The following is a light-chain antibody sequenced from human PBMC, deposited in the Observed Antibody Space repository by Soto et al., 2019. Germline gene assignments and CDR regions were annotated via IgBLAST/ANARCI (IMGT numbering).Light chain of an antibody. J-gene: IGLJ1*01. CDR3: SSYAGSNNFV. CDR2: EVS. V-gene: IGLV2-8*01. CDR1: SSDVGGYNY. Sequence: QSVLTQPPSASGSPGQSVTISCTGTSSDVGGYNYVSWYQQHPGKAPKLMIYEVSERPSGVPDRFSGSKSSNTASLTVSGLQAEDEADYYCSSYAGSNNFVFGTATKVTVL.